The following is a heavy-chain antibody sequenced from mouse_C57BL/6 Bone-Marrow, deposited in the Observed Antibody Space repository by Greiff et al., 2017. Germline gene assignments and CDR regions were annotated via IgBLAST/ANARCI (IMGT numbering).Heavy chain of an antibody. J-gene: IGHJ4*01. Sequence: VQLKESGAELVKPGASVKLSCTASGFNIKDYYMHWVKQRTEQGLEWIGRIDPEDGETKYAPKFQGKATITADTSSNTAYLQLSSLTSEDTAVYYCAFYGNHGYYAMDYWGQGTSVTVSS. CDR1: GFNIKDYY. CDR2: IDPEDGET. V-gene: IGHV14-2*01. D-gene: IGHD2-1*01. CDR3: AFYGNHGYYAMDY.